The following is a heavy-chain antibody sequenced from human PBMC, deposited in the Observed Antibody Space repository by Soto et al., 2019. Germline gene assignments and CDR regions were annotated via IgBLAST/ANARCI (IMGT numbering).Heavy chain of an antibody. CDR1: GFTFSTYS. J-gene: IGHJ5*02. Sequence: LRLSCAASGFTFSTYSMNWVRQAPGKGLEWVSSISSSSSYIYYADSVKGRFTISRDNAKSSLYLQMNSLRAEDTAVYLCARDSGTYIPPKQNYFDTWGQGTLVTVSS. CDR3: ARDSGTYIPPKQNYFDT. V-gene: IGHV3-21*01. D-gene: IGHD3-10*01. CDR2: ISSSSSYI.